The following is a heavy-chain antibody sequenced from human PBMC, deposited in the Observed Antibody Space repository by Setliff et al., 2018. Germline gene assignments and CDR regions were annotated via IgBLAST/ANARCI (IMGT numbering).Heavy chain of an antibody. CDR2: FDPEDGET. Sequence: ASVKVSCKVSGYALTELSRHWVRQAPGKGLEWMGGFDPEDGETIYGQKFQGRVTMTEDTSTDTAYMELSSLRSEDTAVYYCARSGGRCSGGSCPSGEYWGQGTLVTVSS. V-gene: IGHV1-24*01. D-gene: IGHD2-15*01. J-gene: IGHJ4*02. CDR3: ARSGGRCSGGSCPSGEY. CDR1: GYALTELS.